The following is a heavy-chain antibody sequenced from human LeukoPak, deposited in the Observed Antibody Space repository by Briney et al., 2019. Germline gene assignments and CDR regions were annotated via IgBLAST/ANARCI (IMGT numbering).Heavy chain of an antibody. V-gene: IGHV3-49*04. CDR1: GFTFGDYA. Sequence: GGSLRLSCTASGFTFGDYAMSWVRQAPGKGLEWVGFIRSKAYGGTTEYAASVKGRFTISRDDSKSIAYLQMNSLKTEDTAVYYCTRLYRTMIVVVIFDYWGQGTLVTVSS. D-gene: IGHD3-22*01. J-gene: IGHJ4*02. CDR2: IRSKAYGGTT. CDR3: TRLYRTMIVVVIFDY.